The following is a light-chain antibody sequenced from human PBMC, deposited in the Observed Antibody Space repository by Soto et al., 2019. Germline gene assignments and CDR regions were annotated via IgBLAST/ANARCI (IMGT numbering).Light chain of an antibody. CDR1: QSISSW. J-gene: IGKJ1*01. CDR2: DAS. Sequence: DIQMTQSPSTLSASVGDRVTITCRASQSISSWLAWYQQKPGKAPKLLIYDASSLDSGVPSRFSGSGSGTEFTLTFSSLQPDDFAIYYCQQYNSYWTFGQGPRWKSN. CDR3: QQYNSYWT. V-gene: IGKV1-5*01.